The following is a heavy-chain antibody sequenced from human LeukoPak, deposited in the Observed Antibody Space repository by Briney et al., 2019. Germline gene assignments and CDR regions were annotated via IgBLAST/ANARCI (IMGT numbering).Heavy chain of an antibody. D-gene: IGHD6-19*01. Sequence: SETLPLTCTVSGGSISSSSYYWGWIRQPPGKGLEWIGSIYYSGSTYYNPSLKSRVTISVDTSKNQFSLKLSSVTAADTAVYYCARHSGYSSGWYSRMANFDYWGQGTLVTVSS. CDR1: GGSISSSSYY. CDR3: ARHSGYSSGWYSRMANFDY. V-gene: IGHV4-39*01. J-gene: IGHJ4*02. CDR2: IYYSGST.